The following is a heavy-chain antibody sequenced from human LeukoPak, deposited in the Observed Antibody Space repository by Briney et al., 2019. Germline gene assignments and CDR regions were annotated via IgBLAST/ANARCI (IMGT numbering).Heavy chain of an antibody. CDR1: GGSVSSGTYY. D-gene: IGHD6-19*01. CDR2: MYYSGST. CDR3: ARFPRQWLIADAFDI. V-gene: IGHV4-61*01. J-gene: IGHJ3*02. Sequence: SETLSLTCTVSGGSVSSGTYYWSWIRQPPGKGLEWIAYMYYSGSTNYNPSLKSRVTISVDTSKNQFSLKLSSVTAADTAVYYCARFPRQWLIADAFDIWGQGTMVTVSS.